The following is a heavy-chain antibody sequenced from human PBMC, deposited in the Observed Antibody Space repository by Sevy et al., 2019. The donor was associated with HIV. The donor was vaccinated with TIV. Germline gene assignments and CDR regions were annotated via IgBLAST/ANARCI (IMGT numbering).Heavy chain of an antibody. CDR1: GFTFSNYW. J-gene: IGHJ5*02. CDR2: IKQDGSEK. Sequence: GGSLRLSCAASGFTFSNYWMSWVRQALGKGLEWVANIKQDGSEKYYVDSVKGRFTISRDNAKNSLSLQMNSLRAGDTAMYYCARDKGQGWFDPWGQGTLVTVSS. V-gene: IGHV3-7*01. CDR3: ARDKGQGWFDP.